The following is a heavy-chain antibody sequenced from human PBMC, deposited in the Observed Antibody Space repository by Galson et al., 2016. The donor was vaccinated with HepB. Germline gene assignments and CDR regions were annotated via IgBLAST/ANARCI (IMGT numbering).Heavy chain of an antibody. CDR2: TFYRSNWQS. CDR3: ARSYLLGRGFGW. Sequence: CAISGDSVSNNNAGWYWIRQSPSRGLECLGRTFYRSNWQSDYADSVTSRISINADTAKNEISLHLRSVTPEDTGVYYCARSYLLGRGFGWWGPGTPVTVSS. CDR1: GDSVSNNNAG. J-gene: IGHJ4*02. V-gene: IGHV6-1*01. D-gene: IGHD3-10*01.